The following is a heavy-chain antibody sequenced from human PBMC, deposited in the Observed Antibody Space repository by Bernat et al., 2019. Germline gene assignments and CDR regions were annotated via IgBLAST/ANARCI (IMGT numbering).Heavy chain of an antibody. CDR2: IKRKSDGGTT. D-gene: IGHD7-27*01. J-gene: IGHJ4*02. CDR3: TTLSTTKFSDGNRGVDY. V-gene: IGHV3-15*07. Sequence: EVQLVESGGGLVQPGGSLRLSCAASGFTFSNAWMNWVRQAPGKGLEWVGRIKRKSDGGTTDYAAPVTGRFTISRDDSKNTLYLQMNSLKTEDTAVYYCTTLSTTKFSDGNRGVDYWGQGALVTVSS. CDR1: GFTFSNAW.